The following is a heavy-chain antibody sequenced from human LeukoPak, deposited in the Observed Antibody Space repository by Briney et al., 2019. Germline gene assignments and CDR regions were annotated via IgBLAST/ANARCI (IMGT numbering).Heavy chain of an antibody. CDR1: GFTVSTNY. CDR3: ARDDYKGYFDY. CDR2: IYSGGST. D-gene: IGHD4-11*01. J-gene: IGHJ4*02. V-gene: IGHV3-66*01. Sequence: TGGSLRLSCAASGFTVSTNYMSWVRQAPGKGLEWVSVIYSGGSTFYADSVKGRLTISRDNSKNTLYLQMNSLRAEDTAVYYCARDDYKGYFDYWGQGTLVTVSS.